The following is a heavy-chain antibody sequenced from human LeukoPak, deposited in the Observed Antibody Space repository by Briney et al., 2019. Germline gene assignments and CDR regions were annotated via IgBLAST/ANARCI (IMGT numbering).Heavy chain of an antibody. Sequence: ASVKVSCKASGYTFTSYDINWVRQATGQGLEWMGWMNPNSGNTGYAQKFQGRVTMTRNTSISTACMELSSLRSEDTAVYYCARARIAAAGYYMDVWGKGTTVTVSS. V-gene: IGHV1-8*01. D-gene: IGHD6-13*01. CDR3: ARARIAAAGYYMDV. CDR2: MNPNSGNT. CDR1: GYTFTSYD. J-gene: IGHJ6*03.